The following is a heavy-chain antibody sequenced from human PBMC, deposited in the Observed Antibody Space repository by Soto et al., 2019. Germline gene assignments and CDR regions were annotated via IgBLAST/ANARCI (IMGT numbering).Heavy chain of an antibody. D-gene: IGHD3-10*01. Sequence: SETLSRTCTVSAGSISSGDYYWGWIRQPPGKGLEWIGYIYYRGSTYYSPSLKSRVTMSVDTSKIPFSLRLSSVTAADTAIYYCARHAKRYYAPGSYDYWFDPWGQGTLVTAFS. CDR3: ARHAKRYYAPGSYDYWFDP. CDR2: IYYRGST. J-gene: IGHJ5*02. CDR1: AGSISSGDYY. V-gene: IGHV4-30-4*01.